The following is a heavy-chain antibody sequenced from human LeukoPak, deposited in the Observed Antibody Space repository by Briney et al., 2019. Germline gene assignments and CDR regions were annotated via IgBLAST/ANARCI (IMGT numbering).Heavy chain of an antibody. V-gene: IGHV1-18*01. CDR3: VRDFWSEHIPY. Sequence: ASVKASCKASGYTFTNYGISWLRQAPGQGLEWVGWISAYNGNTNYAQKLQGRVTMTTDTSTTTAYMDLRSLRSDDTAVYYCVRDFWSEHIPYWGQGTLVTVSS. CDR2: ISAYNGNT. D-gene: IGHD3-3*01. J-gene: IGHJ4*02. CDR1: GYTFTNYG.